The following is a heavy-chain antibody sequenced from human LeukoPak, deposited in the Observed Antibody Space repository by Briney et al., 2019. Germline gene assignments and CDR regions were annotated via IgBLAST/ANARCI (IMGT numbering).Heavy chain of an antibody. CDR3: ARGSRPGVVPAGPD. V-gene: IGHV4-59*01. CDR1: GGSISSYY. D-gene: IGHD2-2*01. CDR2: IYYSGST. Sequence: SETLSLTCTVSGGSISSYYWSWIRQSPGKGLEWIGYIYYSGSTNDNPSLKSRVTISVDTSKNQFSLKLSSVTAADTAVYYCARGSRPGVVPAGPDWGQGTLVTVSS. J-gene: IGHJ1*01.